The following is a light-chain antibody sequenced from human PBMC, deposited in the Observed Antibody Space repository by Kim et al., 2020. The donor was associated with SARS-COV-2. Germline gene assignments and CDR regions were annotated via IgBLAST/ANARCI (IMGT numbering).Light chain of an antibody. J-gene: IGKJ1*01. CDR2: AAS. CDR1: QDIANY. Sequence: AAVEDRDTITCRASQDIANYLAWYQQKPGTVPKVLIYAASTLQSGDPSRFSGSGSGTEFTLTIGSLQTEDVATYYCQKYNSAPWTFGPGTKVDIK. V-gene: IGKV1-27*01. CDR3: QKYNSAPWT.